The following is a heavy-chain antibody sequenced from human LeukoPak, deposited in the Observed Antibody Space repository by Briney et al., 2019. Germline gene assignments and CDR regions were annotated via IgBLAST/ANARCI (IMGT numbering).Heavy chain of an antibody. CDR2: IYPGDSDT. J-gene: IGHJ3*02. Sequence: PGESLKISCKGSGYSFTSYWIGWVRQMPGKGLEWMGIIYPGDSDTRYSPSFQGQVTISADKSISTAYLQWSSLKASDTAMYYCARNGPIVVVPAAIGDAFDIWGQGTMVTVSS. CDR3: ARNGPIVVVPAAIGDAFDI. D-gene: IGHD2-2*01. V-gene: IGHV5-51*01. CDR1: GYSFTSYW.